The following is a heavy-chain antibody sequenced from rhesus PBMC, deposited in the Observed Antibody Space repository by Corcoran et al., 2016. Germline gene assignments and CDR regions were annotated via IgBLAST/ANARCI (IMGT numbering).Heavy chain of an antibody. Sequence: QVQLQESGPGLVKPSETLSLTCAVSGYSISGYYWSWIRQAPGKGLEWIGYITYSGSTSYNPSLTSRFTISRYTSKNRVSLRRSSVTAADTAVYYCARDPEGGSYFDDWGQGVLVTVSS. D-gene: IGHD3-34*01. V-gene: IGHV4-122*02. CDR1: GYSISGYY. CDR3: ARDPEGGSYFDD. J-gene: IGHJ4*01. CDR2: ITYSGST.